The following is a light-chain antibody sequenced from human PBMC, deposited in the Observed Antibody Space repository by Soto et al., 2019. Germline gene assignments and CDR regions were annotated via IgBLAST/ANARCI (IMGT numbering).Light chain of an antibody. CDR2: GNS. CDR1: SSNIGAGYD. J-gene: IGLJ2*01. V-gene: IGLV1-40*01. Sequence: QSVLTQPPSVSGAPGQRVTISCTGSSSNIGAGYDVHWYLQLPGTAPKLLIYGNSNRPSGVPDRFSGSESGTSASLAITGLQAEDEADYYCQSYDSSLSAVVFGGGTKLTVL. CDR3: QSYDSSLSAVV.